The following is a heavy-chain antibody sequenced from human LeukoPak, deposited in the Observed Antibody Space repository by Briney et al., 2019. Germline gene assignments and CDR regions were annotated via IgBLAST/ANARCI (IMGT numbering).Heavy chain of an antibody. J-gene: IGHJ6*02. CDR1: GGTFSSYA. D-gene: IGHD2-15*01. Sequence: GASVKVSCKASGGTFSSYAISWVRQAPGQGLEWMGRIIPILGIANYAQKFQGRVTITADKSTSTAYMELSSMRSEDTAVYYCAGAYCSGGSCFHYYYGMDVWGQGTTVTVSS. CDR3: AGAYCSGGSCFHYYYGMDV. CDR2: IIPILGIA. V-gene: IGHV1-69*04.